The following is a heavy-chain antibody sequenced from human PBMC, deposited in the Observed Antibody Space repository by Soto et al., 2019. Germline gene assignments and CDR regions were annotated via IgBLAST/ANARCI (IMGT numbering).Heavy chain of an antibody. J-gene: IGHJ4*02. V-gene: IGHV4-39*07. CDR3: AKIGDSSGYYFLDY. Sequence: SETLSLTCTVSGCSISSSSYFWGWIRQPPGKGLEWIGSMYYSGGTYYNPSLKSRVTISVDTSKNQFSLKLSSVTAEDTAVYYCAKIGDSSGYYFLDYWGQGTLVTVSS. D-gene: IGHD3-22*01. CDR2: MYYSGGT. CDR1: GCSISSSSYF.